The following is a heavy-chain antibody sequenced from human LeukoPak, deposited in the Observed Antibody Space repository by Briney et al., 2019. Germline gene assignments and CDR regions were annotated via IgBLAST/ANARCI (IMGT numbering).Heavy chain of an antibody. V-gene: IGHV3-11*01. D-gene: IGHD3-22*01. CDR2: ISSSGSTI. CDR3: ARDGAERYYYDSSGYYFDY. J-gene: IGHJ4*02. Sequence: GGSLRLSCAASGFTFSDYYMSWIRQAPGKGLEWVSYISSSGSTIYYADSVKGRLTISRDNAKNSLYLQMNSLRAEDTAVYYCARDGAERYYYDSSGYYFDYWGQGTLVTVSS. CDR1: GFTFSDYY.